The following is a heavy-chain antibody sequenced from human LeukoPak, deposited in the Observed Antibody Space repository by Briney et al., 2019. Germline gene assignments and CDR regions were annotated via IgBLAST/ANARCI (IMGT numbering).Heavy chain of an antibody. CDR2: IYNSAIT. D-gene: IGHD3-9*01. V-gene: IGHV4-59*12. Sequence: SETLSLTCSVSGGSIRSKDYWSWIRQSPGKGLEWIGYIYNSAITNYNPHLKSRVTISPDTSKNQFSLELTSVTAADTATYYCVRDRVTGRFFGMDVWGQGTTIIVSS. CDR3: VRDRVTGRFFGMDV. J-gene: IGHJ6*02. CDR1: GGSIRSKDY.